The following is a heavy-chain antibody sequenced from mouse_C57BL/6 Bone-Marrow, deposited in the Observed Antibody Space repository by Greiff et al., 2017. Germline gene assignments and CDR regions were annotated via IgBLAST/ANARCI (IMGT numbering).Heavy chain of an antibody. J-gene: IGHJ2*01. V-gene: IGHV6-6*01. CDR3: TAIYYYGSSLYY. D-gene: IGHD1-1*01. Sequence: EVMLVESGGGLVQPGGSMKLSCAASGFTFSDAWMDWVRQSPEKGLEWVAEIRNKANNHATYYAESVKGRFTISRDDSKSSVYLQMNSLRAEDTGIYYSTAIYYYGSSLYYWGQGTTLTVSS. CDR2: IRNKANNHAT. CDR1: GFTFSDAW.